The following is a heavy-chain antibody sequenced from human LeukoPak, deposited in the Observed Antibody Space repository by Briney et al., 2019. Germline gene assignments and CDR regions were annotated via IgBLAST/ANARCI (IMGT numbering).Heavy chain of an antibody. CDR1: GFTFSSYA. CDR3: SRGGRHTIFEVFDY. Sequence: GGSLRLSCAASGFTFSSYALSWFLQAPGKGLDWLSSISGSGGSTYYADSVKGRFTISRDNSKNMLYLQMIGLRADDTAVFFFSRGGRHTIFEVFDYWGQGTLVTVSS. V-gene: IGHV3-23*01. CDR2: ISGSGGST. D-gene: IGHD3-3*01. J-gene: IGHJ4*02.